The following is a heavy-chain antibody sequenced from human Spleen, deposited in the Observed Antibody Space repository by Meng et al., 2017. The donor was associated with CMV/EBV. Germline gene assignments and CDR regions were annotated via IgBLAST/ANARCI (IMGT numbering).Heavy chain of an antibody. J-gene: IGHJ6*02. Sequence: GSLRLSCAVYGGSFSGYYWSWIRQPPGKGLEWIGEINHSGSTNYNPSLKSRVTISVDTSKNQFSLKLSSVTAADTAVYYCARGRRYCSSISCYRPSKDYGMDVWGQGTTVTVSS. D-gene: IGHD2-2*02. V-gene: IGHV4-34*01. CDR2: INHSGST. CDR3: ARGRRYCSSISCYRPSKDYGMDV. CDR1: GGSFSGYY.